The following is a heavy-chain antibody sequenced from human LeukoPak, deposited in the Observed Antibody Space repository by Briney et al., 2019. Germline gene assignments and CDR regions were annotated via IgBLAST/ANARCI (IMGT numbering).Heavy chain of an antibody. V-gene: IGHV1-3*01. CDR2: INAGNGNT. D-gene: IGHD5-18*01. J-gene: IGHJ4*02. CDR1: GYTFTSYA. CDR3: ARVRGEGYSYDTHRA. Sequence: GASVKVSCKASGYTFTSYAMHWVRQAPGQRLEWMGWINAGNGNTKYSQKFQGRVTITRDTSASTAYMELSSLRSEDTAVYYCARVRGEGYSYDTHRAWGQGTLVTVSS.